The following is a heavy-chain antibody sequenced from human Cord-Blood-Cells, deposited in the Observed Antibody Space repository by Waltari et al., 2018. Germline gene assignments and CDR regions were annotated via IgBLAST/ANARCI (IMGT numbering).Heavy chain of an antibody. Sequence: QVQLVQSGAEVKKPGASVKVSCKASGYTFTGYYMHWVRQAPGQGLEWMGWINPNSGGTNYAQKFQGWVTMTRDTSISTAYMELSRLRSDDTAVYYCARGEGYCSSTGCYYYYGMDVWGQGTTVTVSS. V-gene: IGHV1-2*04. J-gene: IGHJ6*02. CDR3: ARGEGYCSSTGCYYYYGMDV. CDR2: INPNSGGT. CDR1: GYTFTGYY. D-gene: IGHD2-2*01.